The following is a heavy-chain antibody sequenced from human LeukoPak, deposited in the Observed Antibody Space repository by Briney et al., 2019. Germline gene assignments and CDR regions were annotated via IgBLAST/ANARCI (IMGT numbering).Heavy chain of an antibody. V-gene: IGHV1-69*04. CDR3: AREAGYSSSWYVY. Sequence: SVKVSCKASGGTFSTYAINWVRQAPGQGLEWMGRIIPVLGIANYAQNFQGRVTITADTSTTTVYMELISLTSEDTAVYYCAREAGYSSSWYVYWGQGTLVTVSS. J-gene: IGHJ4*02. CDR1: GGTFSTYA. CDR2: IIPVLGIA. D-gene: IGHD6-13*01.